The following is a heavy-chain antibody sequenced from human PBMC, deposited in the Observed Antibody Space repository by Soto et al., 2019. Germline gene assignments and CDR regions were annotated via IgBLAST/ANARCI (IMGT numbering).Heavy chain of an antibody. J-gene: IGHJ4*02. D-gene: IGHD2-2*01. CDR3: ARGEVSSSTSCYPY. CDR2: IYYSGST. V-gene: IGHV4-31*03. CDR1: GGSISSGGYY. Sequence: QVQLQESGPGLVKPSQTLSLTCTVSGGSISSGGYYWSWIRQHPGKGLEWIGYIYYSGSTYYNPSLKCRVTISVDTSKNQFSLKLSSVTAADTAVYYCARGEVSSSTSCYPYWGQGTLVTVSS.